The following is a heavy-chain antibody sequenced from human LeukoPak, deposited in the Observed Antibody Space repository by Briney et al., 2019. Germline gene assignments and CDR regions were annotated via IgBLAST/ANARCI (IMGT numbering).Heavy chain of an antibody. CDR2: IKQEGSEK. J-gene: IGHJ4*02. D-gene: IGHD6-13*01. CDR1: GFTVSSYW. CDR3: ARVRIAAAGTTPYYFDY. V-gene: IGHV3-7*03. Sequence: GGSLRLSCAASGFTVSSYWMSWVRQAPGKGLEWVANIKQEGSEKYYVDSVKGRFTISRDNAKNSLYLQMNSLRAEDTAVYYCARVRIAAAGTTPYYFDYWGQGTLVTVSS.